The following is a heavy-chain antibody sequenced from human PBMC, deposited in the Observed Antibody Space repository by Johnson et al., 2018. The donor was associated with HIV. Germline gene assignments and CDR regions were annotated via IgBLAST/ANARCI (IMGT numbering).Heavy chain of an antibody. CDR2: ISWNSGSI. V-gene: IGHV3-9*01. Sequence: VQLVESGGGLVQPGRSLRLSCVTSGFTFDDYGMHWVRQAAGKGLEWVSGISWNSGSIAYGDSVKGRFTISRDNSKNTLYLQMNSLRPEDTAVYYCARLPSGYSRDAFDIWGQGTMVTVSS. J-gene: IGHJ3*02. CDR3: ARLPSGYSRDAFDI. D-gene: IGHD5-18*01. CDR1: GFTFDDYG.